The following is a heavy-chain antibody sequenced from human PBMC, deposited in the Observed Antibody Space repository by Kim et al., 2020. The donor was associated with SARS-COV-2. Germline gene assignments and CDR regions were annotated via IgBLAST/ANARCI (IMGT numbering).Heavy chain of an antibody. Sequence: QKFQGRVTMTRDTSISTAYMELSRLGSDDTAVYYCARDRKWKNGGNWFDPWGQGTLVTVSS. CDR3: ARDRKWKNGGNWFDP. J-gene: IGHJ5*02. D-gene: IGHD1-1*01. V-gene: IGHV1-2*02.